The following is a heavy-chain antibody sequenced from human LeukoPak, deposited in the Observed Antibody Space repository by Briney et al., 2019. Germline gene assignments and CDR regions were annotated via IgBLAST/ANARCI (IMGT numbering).Heavy chain of an antibody. V-gene: IGHV3-30*04. CDR2: ISYDGSNK. CDR3: ESSWYYFDY. J-gene: IGHJ4*02. CDR1: GFTFSSYA. Sequence: GGSLRLSCAASGFTFSSYAMHWVRQAPGKGLEWVAVISYDGSNKYYADSVKGRFTISRDNSKNTLYLQMNSLRAEDTAVYYCESSWYYFDYWGQGTLVTVSS. D-gene: IGHD6-13*01.